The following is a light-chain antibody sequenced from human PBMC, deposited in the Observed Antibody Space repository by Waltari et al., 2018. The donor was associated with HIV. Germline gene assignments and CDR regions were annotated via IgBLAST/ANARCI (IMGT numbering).Light chain of an antibody. CDR2: GAS. J-gene: IGKJ1*01. CDR3: QQYGDSPET. CDR1: QSVSSNS. Sequence: EIVLTQSPGNLSLSPGEGATLSCRASQSVSSNSIAWYQQKPGQAPRLLIYGASSRATGIPDRFSGSGSGTDFTLTISRLEPEDFAVYWCQQYGDSPETFGQGTKVEIK. V-gene: IGKV3-20*01.